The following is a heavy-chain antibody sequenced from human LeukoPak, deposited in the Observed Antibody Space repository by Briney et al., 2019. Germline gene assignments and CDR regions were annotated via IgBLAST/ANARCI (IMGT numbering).Heavy chain of an antibody. CDR1: GFSFSSYE. V-gene: IGHV3-48*03. CDR3: ARDSALYFDF. Sequence: GGSLRLSCAASGFSFSSYEMNWVRQAPGKGLKWVSYISSSGSTIYYADSVKGRFTISRDNAENSLYLQVNSLRAKDTAVYYCARDSALYFDFWGQGTLVTVSS. J-gene: IGHJ4*02. CDR2: ISSSGSTI.